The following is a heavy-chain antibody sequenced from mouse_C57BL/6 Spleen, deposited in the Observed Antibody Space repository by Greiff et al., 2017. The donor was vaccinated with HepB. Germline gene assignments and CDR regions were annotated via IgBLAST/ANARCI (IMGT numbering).Heavy chain of an antibody. Sequence: VQLQQPGAELVRPGTSVKLSCKASGYTFTSYWMHWVKQRPGQGLEWIGVIDPSDSYTNYNQKFKGEATLTVDTSSSTAYMQLSSLTSEDSAVYYGARNDYGSSYWYFDVWGTGTTVTVSS. CDR2: IDPSDSYT. CDR1: GYTFTSYW. V-gene: IGHV1-59*01. D-gene: IGHD1-1*01. J-gene: IGHJ1*03. CDR3: ARNDYGSSYWYFDV.